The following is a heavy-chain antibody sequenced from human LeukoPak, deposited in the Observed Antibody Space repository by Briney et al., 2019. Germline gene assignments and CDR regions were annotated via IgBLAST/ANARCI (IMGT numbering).Heavy chain of an antibody. CDR3: NSGSGSSDC. Sequence: PGGSLRLSCTASGFTFGDYAMTWVRQAPGKGLEWVGFIRSKAYGGTTGYATSVKGRFTISRDDSKSIAYLQMNSLKTEDTAVYYCNSGSGSSDCWGQGTLVTVSS. CDR2: IRSKAYGGTT. J-gene: IGHJ4*02. D-gene: IGHD3-10*01. V-gene: IGHV3-49*04. CDR1: GFTFGDYA.